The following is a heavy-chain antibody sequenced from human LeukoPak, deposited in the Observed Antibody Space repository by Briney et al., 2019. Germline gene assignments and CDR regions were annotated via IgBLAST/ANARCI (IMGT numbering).Heavy chain of an antibody. V-gene: IGHV4-59*08. D-gene: IGHD5-24*01. CDR1: GGSVTSYY. CDR3: ARGRDGYNFLNRGEYYYFDY. Sequence: SETLSLTCSVSGGSVTSYYWNSVRQTPGKGLEWIGYISNSETTDYGPSFKSRVTMSLDTSKNQFSLKLNSVTAADTAVYYCARGRDGYNFLNRGEYYYFDYWGQGTLVTVSS. J-gene: IGHJ4*02. CDR2: ISNSETT.